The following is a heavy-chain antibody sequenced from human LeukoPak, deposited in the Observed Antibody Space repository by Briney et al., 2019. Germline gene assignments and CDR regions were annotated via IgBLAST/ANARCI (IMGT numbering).Heavy chain of an antibody. D-gene: IGHD5-24*01. V-gene: IGHV1-69*05. CDR1: GGTFSSYA. Sequence: GASVKVSCKASGGTFSSYAISWVRQAPGQGLEWMGGIIPIFGTANYAQKFQGRVTITTDESTSTAYMELSSLRSEDTAVYYCAIGGMAPQLGYFQHWGQGTLVTVSS. CDR2: IIPIFGTA. CDR3: AIGGMAPQLGYFQH. J-gene: IGHJ1*01.